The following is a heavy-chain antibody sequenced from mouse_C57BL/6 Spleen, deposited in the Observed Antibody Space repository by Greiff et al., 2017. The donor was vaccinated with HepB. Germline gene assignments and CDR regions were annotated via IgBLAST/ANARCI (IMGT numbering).Heavy chain of an antibody. V-gene: IGHV5-17*01. J-gene: IGHJ4*01. CDR1: GFTFSDYG. Sequence: EVKLMESGGGLVKPGGSLKLSCAASGFTFSDYGMHWVRQAPEKGLEWVAYISSGSSTIYYADTVKGRFTISRDNAKNTLFLQMTILRSEDTAMYYGARPVDGSRSGAMDYWGQGTSVTVSS. CDR3: ARPVDGSRSGAMDY. CDR2: ISSGSSTI. D-gene: IGHD1-1*01.